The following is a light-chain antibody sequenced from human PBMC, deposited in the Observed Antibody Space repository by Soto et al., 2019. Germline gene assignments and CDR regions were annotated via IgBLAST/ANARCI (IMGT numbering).Light chain of an antibody. V-gene: IGKV3-15*01. CDR2: GAS. CDR1: QTVNNN. J-gene: IGKJ1*01. Sequence: MTQAPATLSASVVDGATLSGLASQTVNNNVAWYQLKDGQVPRLLIYGASTRATDVPARFSGSGSGTDFTLTISRLEPEDFAVYYCQHYGASPWTFGQGTKVEIK. CDR3: QHYGASPWT.